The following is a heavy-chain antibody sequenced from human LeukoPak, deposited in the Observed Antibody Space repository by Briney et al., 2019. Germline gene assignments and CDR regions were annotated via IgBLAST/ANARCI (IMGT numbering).Heavy chain of an antibody. V-gene: IGHV1-69*04. D-gene: IGHD3-22*01. CDR3: ASNPYHSGYSGRENYYGMDV. Sequence: SVKVSCKASGDTFTSYAISWVRQAPGQGLEWMGRIIPIIGIADYAQKFQGRVTITADKSTSTAYMELSSLTSEDTVVYYCASNPYHSGYSGRENYYGMDVWGQGTTVTVSS. CDR1: GDTFTSYA. J-gene: IGHJ6*02. CDR2: IIPIIGIA.